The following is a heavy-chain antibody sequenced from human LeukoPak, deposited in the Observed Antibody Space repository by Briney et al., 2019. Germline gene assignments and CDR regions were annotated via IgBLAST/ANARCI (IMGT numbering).Heavy chain of an antibody. CDR3: ARENIVVVPAANPRFDP. CDR1: GGSFSGYY. Sequence: SETLSLTCAVYGGSFSGYYWSWIRQPPGKGLEWVGEINHSGNTNYNPSPKSRVTISVDTSKNQFFLKLSSVTAADTAVYYCARENIVVVPAANPRFDPWGQGTLVTVSS. D-gene: IGHD2-2*01. CDR2: INHSGNT. J-gene: IGHJ5*02. V-gene: IGHV4-34*01.